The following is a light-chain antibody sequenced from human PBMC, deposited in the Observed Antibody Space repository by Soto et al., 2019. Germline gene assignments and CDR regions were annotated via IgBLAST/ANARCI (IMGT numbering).Light chain of an antibody. CDR1: QTISNY. CDR3: QKYNNFWT. CDR2: LVS. J-gene: IGKJ1*01. V-gene: IGKV1-39*01. Sequence: DIQMTQSPSSLSASVGDKVTITCRASQTISNYLSWYHQKPGKAPKLLIYLVSSLSSGVPSRFSGSGSGTDFTLTISSLQPDDFATYYCQKYNNFWTFGQGTKVDIK.